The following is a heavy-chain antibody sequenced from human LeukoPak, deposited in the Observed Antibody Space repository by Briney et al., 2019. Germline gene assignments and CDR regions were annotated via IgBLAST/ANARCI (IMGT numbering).Heavy chain of an antibody. D-gene: IGHD2-15*01. Sequence: GGSLRLSCAASGFTFSNYAMSWVRQAPGKGLEWVGRIKRETDGGTTEYAAPVKGRFIISRDDSRNTLYLEMDSLKTEDTAVYYCTTDPSVLVVGYWGQGTLVTVSS. J-gene: IGHJ4*02. CDR1: GFTFSNYA. V-gene: IGHV3-15*01. CDR2: IKRETDGGTT. CDR3: TTDPSVLVVGY.